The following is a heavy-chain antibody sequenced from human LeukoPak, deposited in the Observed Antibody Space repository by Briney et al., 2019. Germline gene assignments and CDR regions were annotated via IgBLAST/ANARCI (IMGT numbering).Heavy chain of an antibody. CDR2: INQDGTEK. CDR1: GFTFTTYW. Sequence: GGSPRLSCAASGFTFTTYWMSWVRQLPGKGLEWVANINQDGTEKYYVDSVKGRFTISRDNAKNSLYLQMNSLRAEDTAVYYCARGIDGYNYSWFDPWGQGTLVTVSS. CDR3: ARGIDGYNYSWFDP. V-gene: IGHV3-7*04. J-gene: IGHJ5*02. D-gene: IGHD5-24*01.